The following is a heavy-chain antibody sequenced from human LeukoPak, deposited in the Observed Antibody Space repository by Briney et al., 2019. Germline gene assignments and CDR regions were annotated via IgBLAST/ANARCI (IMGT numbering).Heavy chain of an antibody. D-gene: IGHD2-15*01. CDR1: GYTFTGYY. J-gene: IGHJ5*02. CDR2: INTNSGGT. V-gene: IGHV1-2*02. CDR3: ARDDGYCSGGSCPRWFDP. Sequence: APVKVSCKASGYTFTGYYMHWVRQAPGQGLEWMGWINTNSGGTNYAQKFQGRVTMTRDTSISTAYMELSRLRSDDTAVYYCARDDGYCSGGSCPRWFDPWGQGTLVTVSS.